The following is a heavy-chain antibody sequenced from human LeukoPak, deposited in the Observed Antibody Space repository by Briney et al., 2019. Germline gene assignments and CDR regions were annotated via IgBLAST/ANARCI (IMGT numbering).Heavy chain of an antibody. CDR2: INPNSGGT. CDR1: GYTFTGYY. CDR3: ARVLDSSSWTDY. Sequence: ASVKVSCKASGYTFTGYYMHWVRQAPGPGLEWMGWINPNSGGTNYAQKFQGRVTMTRDTSISTAYMELSRLRSDDTAVYYCARVLDSSSWTDYWGQGTLVTVSS. J-gene: IGHJ4*02. D-gene: IGHD6-13*01. V-gene: IGHV1-2*02.